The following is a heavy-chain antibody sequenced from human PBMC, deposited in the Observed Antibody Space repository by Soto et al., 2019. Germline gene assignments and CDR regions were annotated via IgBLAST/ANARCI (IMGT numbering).Heavy chain of an antibody. Sequence: SATQCLTCTVSGGSISSSSYYWGWIRQPPGKGLEWIGSIYYSCSTYYNPSLKSRVTISVDTSKNQFSLKLSSVTAADTAVYYCARVGITMVRGVIIEGYYYYGMDVWGQGTTVTVSS. D-gene: IGHD3-10*01. J-gene: IGHJ6*02. CDR3: ARVGITMVRGVIIEGYYYYGMDV. CDR1: GGSISSSSYY. V-gene: IGHV4-39*01. CDR2: IYYSCST.